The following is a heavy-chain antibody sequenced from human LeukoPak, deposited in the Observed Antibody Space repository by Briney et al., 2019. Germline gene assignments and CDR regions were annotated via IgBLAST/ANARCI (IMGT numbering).Heavy chain of an antibody. V-gene: IGHV4-59*01. J-gene: IGHJ4*02. CDR1: GGSISSYY. CDR2: IYYSGST. CDR3: ASQNGGSYYDY. D-gene: IGHD1-26*01. Sequence: SETLSLTCTVSGGSISSYYWSWIRQPPGKGLEWIGYIYYSGSTNYNPSLKSRVTISVDTSKNQFSLKLSSVTAADTAMYYCASQNGGSYYDYWGQGTLVTVSS.